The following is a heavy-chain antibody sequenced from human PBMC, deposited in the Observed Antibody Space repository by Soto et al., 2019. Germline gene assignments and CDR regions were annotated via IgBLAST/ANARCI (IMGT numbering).Heavy chain of an antibody. CDR3: ARAEFRSRSLHYYYGLDV. J-gene: IGHJ6*02. V-gene: IGHV4-59*01. CDR1: GGSISSYY. D-gene: IGHD3-10*01. CDR2: IYNSGST. Sequence: PSETLSLTCTVSGGSISSYYWSWIRQPPGKGLEWIGYIYNSGSTNYNPSLKRRVSISIDTSMNQFSLNLNSVTAADTAVYYCARAEFRSRSLHYYYGLDVCGQGTTATVSS.